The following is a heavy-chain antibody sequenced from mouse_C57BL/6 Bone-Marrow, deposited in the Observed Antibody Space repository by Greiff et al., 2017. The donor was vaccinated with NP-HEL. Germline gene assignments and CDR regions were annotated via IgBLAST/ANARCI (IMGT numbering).Heavy chain of an antibody. V-gene: IGHV1-81*01. Sequence: VMLVESGAELARPGASVKLSCKASGYTFTSYGISWVKQRTGQGLEWIGEIYPRSGNTYYNEKFKGKATLTADKSSSTAYMELRSLTSEDSAVYFCARLARGYWGQGTTLTVSS. J-gene: IGHJ2*01. D-gene: IGHD3-3*01. CDR2: IYPRSGNT. CDR1: GYTFTSYG. CDR3: ARLARGY.